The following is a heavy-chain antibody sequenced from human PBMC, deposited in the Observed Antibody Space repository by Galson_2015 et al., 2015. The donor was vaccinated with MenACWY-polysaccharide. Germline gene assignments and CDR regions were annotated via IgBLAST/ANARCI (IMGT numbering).Heavy chain of an antibody. Sequence: SLRLSCAASGYTFGDYAMAWFRQAPGRGLEWVGFISCKASGETTGYAASVKASFTSSRDNSKSTAYLQMNSLRAEDTALYYCAKGAGHYGSGNYYDYWGQGTLVTVSS. D-gene: IGHD3-10*01. CDR3: AKGAGHYGSGNYYDY. CDR1: GYTFGDYA. CDR2: ISCKASGETT. V-gene: IGHV3-49*03. J-gene: IGHJ4*02.